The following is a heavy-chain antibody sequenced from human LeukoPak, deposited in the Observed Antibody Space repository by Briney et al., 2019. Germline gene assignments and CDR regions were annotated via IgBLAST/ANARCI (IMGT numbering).Heavy chain of an antibody. Sequence: VAVKVSCKASGYTFTGYYMHWVRPAPGQGLEWMGWINPNSGGTNYAQKFQGRVTMPRDTSISTAYMELSRLRSDDTAVYYCAREGLGYCSGGSCSDAYYYGMDVWGQGTTVTVSS. J-gene: IGHJ6*02. CDR3: AREGLGYCSGGSCSDAYYYGMDV. D-gene: IGHD2-15*01. CDR1: GYTFTGYY. V-gene: IGHV1-2*02. CDR2: INPNSGGT.